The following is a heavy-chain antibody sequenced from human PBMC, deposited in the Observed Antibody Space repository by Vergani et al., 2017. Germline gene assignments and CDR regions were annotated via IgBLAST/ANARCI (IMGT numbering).Heavy chain of an antibody. CDR3: ARAKPTYYYDSSGYSLLY. Sequence: QVQLQQWGAGLLKPSETLSLTCTVSGGSISSSSYYWGWIRQPPGKGLEWIGYIYYSGSTNYNPSLKSRVTISVDTSKNQFSLKLSSVTAADTAVYYCARAKPTYYYDSSGYSLLYWGQGTLVTVSS. CDR1: GGSISSSSYY. CDR2: IYYSGST. V-gene: IGHV4-61*05. D-gene: IGHD3-22*01. J-gene: IGHJ4*02.